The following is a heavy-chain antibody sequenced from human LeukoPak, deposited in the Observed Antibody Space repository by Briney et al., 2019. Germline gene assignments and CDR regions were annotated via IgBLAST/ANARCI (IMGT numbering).Heavy chain of an antibody. CDR1: GGSISIYY. V-gene: IGHV4-59*01. CDR3: ARATLWFGELLSGDYYYYYMDV. D-gene: IGHD3-10*01. Sequence: SETLSLTCTVSGGSISIYYWSWIRQPPGKGLEWMGYIYYSGSTNYNPSLKSRVIILVDTSKNQFSLKLSSVTAADTAVYYCARATLWFGELLSGDYYYYYMDVWGKGTTVTVSS. J-gene: IGHJ6*03. CDR2: IYYSGST.